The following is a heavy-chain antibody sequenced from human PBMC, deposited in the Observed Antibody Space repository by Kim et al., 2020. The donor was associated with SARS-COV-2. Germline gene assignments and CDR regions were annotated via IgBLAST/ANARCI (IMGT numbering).Heavy chain of an antibody. CDR2: IWYDGSNK. D-gene: IGHD4-17*01. V-gene: IGHV3-33*06. J-gene: IGHJ3*02. CDR3: AKGDDYGDYKVAFDI. CDR1: GFTFSSYG. Sequence: GGSLRLSCAASGFTFSSYGMHWVRQAPGKGLEWVAVIWYDGSNKYYADSVKGRFTISRDNSKNTLYLQMNSLRAEDPAVYYCAKGDDYGDYKVAFDIWGPGTMVNVSS.